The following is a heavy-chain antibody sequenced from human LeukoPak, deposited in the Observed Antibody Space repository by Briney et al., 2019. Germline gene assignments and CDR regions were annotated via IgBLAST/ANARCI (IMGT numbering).Heavy chain of an antibody. Sequence: GGSLRLSCGASGFTFSTYGMHWVRQAPGKGLEWVAFIRGDGSNKYYADSVKGRFTISRDNSKNTLYLQMNSLRAEDTAVYSCAKSSSGWSVDSWGQGTLVTVSS. CDR3: AKSSSGWSVDS. CDR1: GFTFSTYG. CDR2: IRGDGSNK. V-gene: IGHV3-30*02. J-gene: IGHJ4*02. D-gene: IGHD6-19*01.